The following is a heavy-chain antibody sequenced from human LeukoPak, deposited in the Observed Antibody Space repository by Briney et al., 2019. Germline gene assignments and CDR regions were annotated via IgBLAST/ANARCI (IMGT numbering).Heavy chain of an antibody. CDR3: ARHYSYYGSGTYFDS. Sequence: PSETLSLTCAVSGGSISSSNWWSWVRQPPGKGLEWIGYIYYSGNTKYNPSLKSRVTISVDTSKNQFSLKVTSVTAADTAVYYCARHYSYYGSGTYFDSWGQGTLVTVSS. J-gene: IGHJ4*02. V-gene: IGHV4-4*02. CDR2: IYYSGNT. D-gene: IGHD3-10*01. CDR1: GGSISSSNW.